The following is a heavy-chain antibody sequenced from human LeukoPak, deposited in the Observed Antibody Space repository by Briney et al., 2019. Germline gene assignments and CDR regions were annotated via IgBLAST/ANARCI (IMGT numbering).Heavy chain of an antibody. CDR1: GGSISSYY. CDR2: IYYSGST. V-gene: IGHV4-59*01. J-gene: IGHJ4*02. CDR3: ARVVGVYYFDY. D-gene: IGHD5/OR15-5a*01. Sequence: SETLSLTCTVSGGSISSYYWSWIRQPPGKGLEGIGYIYYSGSTNYNPSPKSRFTISVDTSKSQFSLKLSSVTAADTAVYYCARVVGVYYFDYWGQGTLVTVSS.